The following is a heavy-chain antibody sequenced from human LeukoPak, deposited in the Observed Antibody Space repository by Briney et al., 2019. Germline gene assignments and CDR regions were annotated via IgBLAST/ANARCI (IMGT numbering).Heavy chain of an antibody. D-gene: IGHD2-2*02. Sequence: ASVKVSCKASGYTFTSYDTNWVRQATGQGLEWMGWMNPNSGNTGYAQKFQGRVTMTRNTSISTAYMELSSLRSEDTAVYYCARGLGYCSSTSCYILNYYYYMDVWGKGTTVTVSS. CDR3: ARGLGYCSSTSCYILNYYYYMDV. J-gene: IGHJ6*03. CDR1: GYTFTSYD. CDR2: MNPNSGNT. V-gene: IGHV1-8*01.